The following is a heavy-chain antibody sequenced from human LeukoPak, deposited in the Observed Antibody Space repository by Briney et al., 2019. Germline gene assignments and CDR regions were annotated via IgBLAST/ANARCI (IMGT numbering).Heavy chain of an antibody. CDR1: GASISHYY. D-gene: IGHD3-10*01. Sequence: PSETLSLTCTVSGASISHYYWSWIRQTPGKGLEWMGHVHTSGGSTYYPPLKTRLTMSLDTSTSQLSLKLITWTAALTAAYFFARLGSYHDFWGEGALVTVSS. V-gene: IGHV4-4*09. CDR3: ARLGSYHDF. CDR2: VHTSGGS. J-gene: IGHJ4*02.